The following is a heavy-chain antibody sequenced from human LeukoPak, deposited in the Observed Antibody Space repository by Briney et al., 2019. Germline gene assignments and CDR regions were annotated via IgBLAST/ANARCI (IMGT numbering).Heavy chain of an antibody. Sequence: SETLSLTCTVSGGSISSYYWSWIRQPPGKGLEWIGYIYYSGSTNYNPSLKSRITMSVDTSKSQFSLKLTSVTAADTAVYFCAGYEMNRGGSGYWGQGTLVTVSS. D-gene: IGHD6-19*01. V-gene: IGHV4-59*08. CDR1: GGSISSYY. J-gene: IGHJ4*02. CDR3: AGYEMNRGGSGY. CDR2: IYYSGST.